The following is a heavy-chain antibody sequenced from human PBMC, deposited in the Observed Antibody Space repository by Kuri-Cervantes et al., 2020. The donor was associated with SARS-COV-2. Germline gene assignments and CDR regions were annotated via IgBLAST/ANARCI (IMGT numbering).Heavy chain of an antibody. Sequence: GGSLRLSCAASGFTFSSYAMHWVRQAPGKGLEWVAVISYDGSNKYYADSVKGRFTISRDNSKNTLYLQMNSLRAEDTAVYYCASGGGSYYGGDYWGQGTLVTVSS. V-gene: IGHV3-30-3*01. D-gene: IGHD1-26*01. J-gene: IGHJ4*02. CDR1: GFTFSSYA. CDR2: ISYDGSNK. CDR3: ASGGGSYYGGDY.